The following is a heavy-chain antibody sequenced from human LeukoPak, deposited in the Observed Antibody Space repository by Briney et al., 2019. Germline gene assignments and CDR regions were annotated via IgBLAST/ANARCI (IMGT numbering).Heavy chain of an antibody. Sequence: GGSLRLSCAASGFSLNTYGMYWVRQAPGKGPEWVAVISFDGTNTFYADSVKGRFIISRDNAENTVSLQMSSLRSEDTAVYYCARDRRMATIDYWGQGTLVTVSS. CDR1: GFSLNTYG. CDR2: ISFDGTNT. CDR3: ARDRRMATIDY. J-gene: IGHJ4*02. V-gene: IGHV3-30*03. D-gene: IGHD5-24*01.